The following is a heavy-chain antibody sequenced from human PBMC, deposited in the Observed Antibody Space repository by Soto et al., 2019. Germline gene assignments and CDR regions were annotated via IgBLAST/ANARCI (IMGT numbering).Heavy chain of an antibody. Sequence: LRLSCAASGFTFSNAWMSWVRQAPGKGLEWVGRIKSKTDGGITDYAAPVKGRFTISRDDSKNTLYLQMNSLKTEDTAVYYCTTEGYDILTGYKYYYGMDVWGQGTTVTVSS. CDR1: GFTFSNAW. CDR2: IKSKTDGGIT. D-gene: IGHD3-9*01. CDR3: TTEGYDILTGYKYYYGMDV. V-gene: IGHV3-15*01. J-gene: IGHJ6*02.